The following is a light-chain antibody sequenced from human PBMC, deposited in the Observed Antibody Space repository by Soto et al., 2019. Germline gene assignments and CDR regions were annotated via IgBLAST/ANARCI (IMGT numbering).Light chain of an antibody. V-gene: IGKV3-15*01. CDR3: QQHNSWPT. CDR2: GAS. CDR1: QSVSSN. Sequence: EIVMTQSPATLSVSPGERATLSCRASQSVSSNLAWYQQKPGRAPRLLIYGASTRATVIPARFSGSGSGTEFTITISSLQSEDFAVYYCQQHNSWPTFGEGTKLKIK. J-gene: IGKJ2*01.